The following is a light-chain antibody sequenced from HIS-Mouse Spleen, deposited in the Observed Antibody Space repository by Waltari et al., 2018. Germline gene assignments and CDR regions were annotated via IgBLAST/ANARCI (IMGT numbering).Light chain of an antibody. J-gene: IGKJ3*01. CDR2: LGS. CDR1: QSLPHSNGYNY. Sequence: DIVMTQSPLSLPVTPGEPASISCRSSQSLPHSNGYNYLDWYLQNPGQSPRLLIYLGSNRASGVPDRFSGSGSGTDFTLKISRVEAEDVGVYYCMQALQTPFTFGPGTKVDIK. CDR3: MQALQTPFT. V-gene: IGKV2-28*01.